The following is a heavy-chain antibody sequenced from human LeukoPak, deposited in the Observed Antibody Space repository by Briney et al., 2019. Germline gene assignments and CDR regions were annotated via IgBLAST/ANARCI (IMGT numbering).Heavy chain of an antibody. CDR1: GFTVSSNY. CDR2: IYSGGST. CDR3: ARDLTTGEGFDY. V-gene: IGHV3-66*02. Sequence: PGGSLRLSCAASGFTVSSNYMSWVHQALGKGLEWVSVIYSGGSTYYADSVKGRFTISRDNSKNTLYLQMNSLIAEDTAVYYCARDLTTGEGFDYWGQGTLVTVSS. J-gene: IGHJ4*02. D-gene: IGHD4-17*01.